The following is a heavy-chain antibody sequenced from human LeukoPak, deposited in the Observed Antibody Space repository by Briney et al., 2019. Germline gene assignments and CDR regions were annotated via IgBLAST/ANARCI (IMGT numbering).Heavy chain of an antibody. V-gene: IGHV4-34*01. CDR3: ARDPHDGSYGMDV. D-gene: IGHD5-24*01. CDR2: INHSGST. CDR1: GGSFSGYY. J-gene: IGHJ6*02. Sequence: TSETLSLTCAVYGGSFSGYYWSWIRQPPGKGLEWIGEINHSGSTNYNPSLKSRVTISVDTSKNQFSLKLSSVTAADTAVYYCARDPHDGSYGMDVWGQGTTVTVSS.